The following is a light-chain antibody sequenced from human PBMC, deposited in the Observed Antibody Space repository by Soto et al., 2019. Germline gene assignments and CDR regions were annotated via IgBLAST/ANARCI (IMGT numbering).Light chain of an antibody. CDR2: AAS. CDR1: QSVSSTY. J-gene: IGKJ1*01. CDR3: QQYGSSRWT. Sequence: EIVLTQSPDTLSLFPGERATLSCRASQSVSSTYLAWYRQKPGQAPRPLISAASSRATGTPDRFSGSGSGTDFTLTISRLEPEDFAVYYCQQYGSSRWTFGQGTKVDIK. V-gene: IGKV3-20*01.